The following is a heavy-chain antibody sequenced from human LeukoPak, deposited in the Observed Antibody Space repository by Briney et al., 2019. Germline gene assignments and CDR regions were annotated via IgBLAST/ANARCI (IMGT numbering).Heavy chain of an antibody. Sequence: SETLSLTCTVSGGSISSYYWSWIRQPAGKGLEWIGRIYTSGSTNYNPSLKSRVTMSVDTSENQFSLKLSSVTAADTAVYYCARECSSTSCSNFDYWGQGTLVTVSS. CDR1: GGSISSYY. D-gene: IGHD2-2*01. CDR2: IYTSGST. J-gene: IGHJ4*02. CDR3: ARECSSTSCSNFDY. V-gene: IGHV4-4*07.